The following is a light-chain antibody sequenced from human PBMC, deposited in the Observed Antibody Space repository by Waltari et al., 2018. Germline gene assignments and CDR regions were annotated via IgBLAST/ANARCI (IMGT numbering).Light chain of an antibody. Sequence: DIHLTQSPSSLSAFVGDRVTITCRASQGIVNYLAWFQHKPGMAPKSLIYAASDLQSGVPSRFSGSGSGTDFTLTITSLQPEDFATYYCQQFASYPYTFGGGTKVEI. CDR3: QQFASYPYT. J-gene: IGKJ4*01. V-gene: IGKV1-16*01. CDR1: QGIVNY. CDR2: AAS.